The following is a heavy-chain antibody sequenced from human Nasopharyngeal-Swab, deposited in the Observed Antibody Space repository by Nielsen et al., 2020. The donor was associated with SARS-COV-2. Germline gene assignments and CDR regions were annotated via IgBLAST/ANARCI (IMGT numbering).Heavy chain of an antibody. J-gene: IGHJ4*02. CDR3: AGVRGAAAYDS. D-gene: IGHD6-25*01. CDR1: GFAFIDYS. Sequence: GGSLRLSCAASGFAFIDYSMDWVRQAPGKGLEWVSYITSSSSTRYYADSVKGRFTVSRDNAKNSLYLQMSGLRDEDTAVYYCAGVRGAAAYDSWGQGTLVTVSS. V-gene: IGHV3-48*02. CDR2: ITSSSSTR.